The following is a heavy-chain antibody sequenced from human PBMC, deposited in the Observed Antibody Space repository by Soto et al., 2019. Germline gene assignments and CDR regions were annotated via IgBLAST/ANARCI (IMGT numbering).Heavy chain of an antibody. CDR3: ARDLGGTGTTSLYYYYYYYMDV. CDR1: GFTFSSYS. Sequence: GGSLRLSCAASGFTFSSYSMNWVRQAPGKGLEWVSYISSSSSTIYYADSVKGRFTISRDNAKNSLYLQMNSLRAEDTAVYYCARDLGGTGTTSLYYYYYYYMDVWGKGTTVTVSS. J-gene: IGHJ6*03. V-gene: IGHV3-48*01. D-gene: IGHD1-1*01. CDR2: ISSSSSTI.